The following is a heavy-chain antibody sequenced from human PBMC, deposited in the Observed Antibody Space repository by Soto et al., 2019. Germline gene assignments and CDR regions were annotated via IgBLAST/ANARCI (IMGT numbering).Heavy chain of an antibody. D-gene: IGHD6-13*01. Sequence: GGSLRLSCAASGFTFSSYAMSWVRQAPGKGLEWVSAISGSGGSTYYADSVKGRFTISRDNSKNTLYLQMNSPRAEDAAVYYCAKVGSSSWSTYCYGMDVWGQGTTVTVSS. CDR1: GFTFSSYA. V-gene: IGHV3-23*01. CDR2: ISGSGGST. J-gene: IGHJ6*02. CDR3: AKVGSSSWSTYCYGMDV.